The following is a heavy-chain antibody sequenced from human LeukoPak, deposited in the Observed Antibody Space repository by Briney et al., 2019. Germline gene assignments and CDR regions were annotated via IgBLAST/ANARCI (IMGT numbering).Heavy chain of an antibody. V-gene: IGHV3-53*01. Sequence: PGGSLRLSHAPSGLTVSSSYLSSARQAPGKGLEWVSVIYSGGSTYYADSVKGLFTISRDNSKNTLYLQMNSVRAEDAAVYYCAREVGSGWSCLDDWGQGTLVTVSS. CDR3: AREVGSGWSCLDD. D-gene: IGHD1-26*01. J-gene: IGHJ4*02. CDR1: GLTVSSSY. CDR2: IYSGGST.